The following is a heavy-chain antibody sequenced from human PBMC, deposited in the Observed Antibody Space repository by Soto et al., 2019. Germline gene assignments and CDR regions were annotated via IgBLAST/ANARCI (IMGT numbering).Heavy chain of an antibody. CDR1: GFSLNDYS. CDR3: AKSNRGAYDTPDF. CDR2: ISYDGRNK. J-gene: IGHJ4*01. D-gene: IGHD3-22*01. V-gene: IGHV3-30*18. Sequence: QVQLVESGGGVVQPGRSLRLSCAASGFSLNDYSMHWVRQPPGKGLEWVADISYDGRNKYYTDSVRGRFTISRDISKGTLYLQMNSLRPEDTAVYYCAKSNRGAYDTPDFWGHGTPVTVSP.